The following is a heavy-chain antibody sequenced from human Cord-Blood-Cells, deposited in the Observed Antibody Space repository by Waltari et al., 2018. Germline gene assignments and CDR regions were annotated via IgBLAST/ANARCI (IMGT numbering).Heavy chain of an antibody. V-gene: IGHV4-34*01. D-gene: IGHD3-3*01. CDR3: ARVGAYYDFWSGYDY. Sequence: QVQLQQWGAGLLKPSETLSLTCAVYGGSFRGYYWSWIRQPPGKGLEWIGEINHSGSTNYNPSLKSRVTISVDTSKNQFSLKLSSVTAADTAVYYCARVGAYYDFWSGYDYWGQGTLVTVSS. CDR1: GGSFRGYY. J-gene: IGHJ4*02. CDR2: INHSGST.